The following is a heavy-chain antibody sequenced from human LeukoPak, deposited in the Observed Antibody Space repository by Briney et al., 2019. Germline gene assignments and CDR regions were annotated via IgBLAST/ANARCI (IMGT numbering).Heavy chain of an antibody. D-gene: IGHD3-9*01. CDR1: GFTVSSFE. CDR2: IYYSGST. V-gene: IGHV4-59*02. J-gene: IGHJ5*02. Sequence: PGGSLRLSCEASGFTVSSFEINWVRQAPGKGLEWIGYIYYSGSTNYNPSLKSRVTISVDTSKNQFSLKLSSVTAADTAVYYCARDQFFHYDTPNWFDPWGQGTLVTVSS. CDR3: ARDQFFHYDTPNWFDP.